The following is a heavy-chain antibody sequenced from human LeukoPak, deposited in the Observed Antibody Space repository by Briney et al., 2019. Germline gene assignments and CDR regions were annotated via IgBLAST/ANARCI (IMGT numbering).Heavy chain of an antibody. Sequence: ASVEVSCKASGYSFTSYGISWVRQAPGQGLEWMGWISAYNGNTNYAQKLQGRVTMTTDTSTSTAYMELRSLRSDDTAVYYCARAPGIAVAPNWFDPWGQGTLVTVSS. CDR1: GYSFTSYG. CDR3: ARAPGIAVAPNWFDP. J-gene: IGHJ5*02. V-gene: IGHV1-18*01. CDR2: ISAYNGNT. D-gene: IGHD6-19*01.